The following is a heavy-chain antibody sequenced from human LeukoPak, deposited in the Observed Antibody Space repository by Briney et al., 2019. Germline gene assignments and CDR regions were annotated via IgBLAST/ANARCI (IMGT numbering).Heavy chain of an antibody. Sequence: GGSLRLSCAASGFTFSSYAMSWVRQAPGKGLEWVSAISGSGGSTYYADSVKGRFTISRDNSKNTLYLQMNSLRAEVTAVYYCARHYGSGSSSYYFDYWGQGTLVTVYS. CDR2: ISGSGGST. CDR1: GFTFSSYA. V-gene: IGHV3-23*01. D-gene: IGHD3-10*01. J-gene: IGHJ4*02. CDR3: ARHYGSGSSSYYFDY.